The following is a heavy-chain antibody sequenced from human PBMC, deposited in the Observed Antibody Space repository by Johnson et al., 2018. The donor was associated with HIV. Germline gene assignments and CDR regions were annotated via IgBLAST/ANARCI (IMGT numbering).Heavy chain of an antibody. V-gene: IGHV3-66*03. CDR2: IYSGGST. CDR1: GLTVSSNF. CDR3: ARDLSRYIAVATFDAFDI. D-gene: IGHD6-19*01. J-gene: IGHJ3*02. Sequence: VHLVESGGGLIQPGGSLRLSCAASGLTVSSNFMTWVRQAPGKGLEWVSVIYSGGSTYYADSVKGRFTISRDNSKNTLYLQMNSLRAEDTAVYYCARDLSRYIAVATFDAFDIWGQGTMVTVSS.